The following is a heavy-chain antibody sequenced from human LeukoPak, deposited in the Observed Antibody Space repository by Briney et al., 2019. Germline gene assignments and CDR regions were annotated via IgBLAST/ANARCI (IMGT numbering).Heavy chain of an antibody. CDR2: IYTSGST. CDR3: ARDTPPYDFWSGPHGSFDY. Sequence: SETLSLTCTVSGGSISSYYWSWIRQPAGKGLEWIGRIYTSGSTNYNPSPKSRVTMSVDTSKNQFSLKLSSVTAADTAVYYCARDTPPYDFWSGPHGSFDYWGQGTLVTVSS. D-gene: IGHD3-3*01. V-gene: IGHV4-4*07. J-gene: IGHJ4*02. CDR1: GGSISSYY.